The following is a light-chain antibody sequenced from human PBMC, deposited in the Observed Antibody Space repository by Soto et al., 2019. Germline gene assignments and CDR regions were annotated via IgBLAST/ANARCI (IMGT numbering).Light chain of an antibody. CDR2: GAS. CDR3: QQSYRTPRT. V-gene: IGKV1-39*01. Sequence: DIQMTQSPSSLSASVGDRVTISCRAGQSISTYLNWYQQKPGKVPEVLIYGASILQSGVPSRFSGSGSGTDFTLTITNLQPEDFATYYCQQSYRTPRTFGQGTKVDIK. J-gene: IGKJ1*01. CDR1: QSISTY.